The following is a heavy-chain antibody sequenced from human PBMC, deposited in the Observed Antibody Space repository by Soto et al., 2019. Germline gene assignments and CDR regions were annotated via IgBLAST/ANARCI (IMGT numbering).Heavy chain of an antibody. D-gene: IGHD4-4*01. CDR2: ISGSGGST. CDR1: GFTFSSYA. Sequence: EVQLLESGGGLVQPGGSLRLSCAASGFTFSSYAMSWVRQAPGKGLEWVSAISGSGGSTYYADAVKGRFTISRDNSKNTLYLQMNSLRDEDTAVYYCAKFTVTTSGVRWFDPWGQGTLVTVSS. CDR3: AKFTVTTSGVRWFDP. V-gene: IGHV3-23*01. J-gene: IGHJ5*02.